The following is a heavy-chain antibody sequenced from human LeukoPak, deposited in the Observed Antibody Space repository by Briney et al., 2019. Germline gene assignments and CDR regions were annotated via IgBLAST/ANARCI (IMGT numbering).Heavy chain of an antibody. J-gene: IGHJ4*02. CDR2: ISWNSGSI. V-gene: IGHV3-9*01. CDR3: AKDWRKWLLGTLDY. CDR1: GFTFDDYA. Sequence: AGGSLRLSCAASGFTFDDYAMHWVRHAPRKGLEWVSGISWNSGSIGYADSVKGRFTISRDNAKNSLYLQMNSLRAEDTALYYCAKDWRKWLLGTLDYWGQGTLVTVSS. D-gene: IGHD3-22*01.